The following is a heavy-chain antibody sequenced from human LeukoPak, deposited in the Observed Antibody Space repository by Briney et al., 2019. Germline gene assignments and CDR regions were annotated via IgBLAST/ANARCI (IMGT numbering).Heavy chain of an antibody. CDR1: GGSTSSYY. CDR3: ARGGYGSGSYYYYGMDV. CDR2: IYTSGST. D-gene: IGHD3-10*01. J-gene: IGHJ6*02. Sequence: SETLSLTCTVSGGSTSSYYWSWIRQPAGKGLEWIGRIYTSGSTNYNPSLKSRVTMSVDTSKNQFSLKLSSVTAADTAVYYCARGGYGSGSYYYYGMDVWGQGTTVTVSS. V-gene: IGHV4-4*07.